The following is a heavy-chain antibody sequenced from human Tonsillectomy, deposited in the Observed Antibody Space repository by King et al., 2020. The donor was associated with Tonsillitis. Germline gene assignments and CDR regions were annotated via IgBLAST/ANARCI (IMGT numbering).Heavy chain of an antibody. V-gene: IGHV4-59*01. CDR3: ARTGGGGGGY. Sequence: VQLQESGPGLVKPSETLSLTCTVSGGSISGYYWSWMRQPPGKGLEWIGYIHYSGSTDYNPSLQSRVTISVDASKNQFSLMLSSGTAADTALYFCARTGGGGGGYWGQGTLVTVSS. CDR2: IHYSGST. D-gene: IGHD2-8*02. CDR1: GGSISGYY. J-gene: IGHJ4*02.